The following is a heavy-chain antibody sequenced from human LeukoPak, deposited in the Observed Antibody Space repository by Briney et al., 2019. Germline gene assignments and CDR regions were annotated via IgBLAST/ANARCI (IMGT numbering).Heavy chain of an antibody. J-gene: IGHJ4*02. V-gene: IGHV3-15*01. CDR2: IKSKTDGGTA. CDR1: GFTFTNAW. Sequence: GGSLRLSCAASGFTFTNAWMSWVRQAPGKGLEWVGRIKSKTDGGTADYAAPVKGRFTISRDDSKDTLYLQMNSLKAEDTAVYYCTRNLLSYWGQGTLVTVSS. CDR3: TRNLLSY. D-gene: IGHD2-21*01.